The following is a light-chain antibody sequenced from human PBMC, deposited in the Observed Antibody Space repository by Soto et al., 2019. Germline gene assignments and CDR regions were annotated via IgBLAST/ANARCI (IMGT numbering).Light chain of an antibody. J-gene: IGKJ2*01. CDR1: QSVSSSY. CDR3: QQYGNSPPNT. V-gene: IGKV3-20*01. Sequence: EIVLTQSPGTLSLSSGERATLSCRASQSVSSSYLAWYQQKPGQAPRLLIYGASSRATGIPDRFSGSGSGTDFTLTISRLEPEDFAVYFCQQYGNSPPNTFGQGTKVEIK. CDR2: GAS.